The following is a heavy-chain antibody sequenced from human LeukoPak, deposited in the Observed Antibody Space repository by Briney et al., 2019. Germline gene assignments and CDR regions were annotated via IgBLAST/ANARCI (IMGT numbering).Heavy chain of an antibody. CDR1: GFTFSSYA. J-gene: IGHJ4*02. D-gene: IGHD1-26*01. CDR3: AKDLGLGGSGSYYAVFDY. V-gene: IGHV3-23*01. CDR2: ISGSGGST. Sequence: PGGSLRLSCAASGFTFSSYAMSWVRQAPGKGLEWVSAISGSGGSTYYADSVKGRFTISRDNSKNTLYLQMNSLRAEDTAVYYCAKDLGLGGSGSYYAVFDYWGQGTLVTVSS.